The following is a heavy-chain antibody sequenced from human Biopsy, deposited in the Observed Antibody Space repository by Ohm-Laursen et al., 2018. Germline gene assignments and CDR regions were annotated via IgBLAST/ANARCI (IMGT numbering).Heavy chain of an antibody. CDR3: GRAVRNQLLTDP. D-gene: IGHD1-7*01. Sequence: ASVKVSCKASGYTFTSYDITWVRQASGQVPEWIGWLNPVSGNSNFGQKFRGRVTVTSDTSISTAYMELSGLTSDDTATYYCGRAVRNQLLTDPWGQGTLVTVTS. V-gene: IGHV1-8*01. CDR2: LNPVSGNS. CDR1: GYTFTSYD. J-gene: IGHJ5*02.